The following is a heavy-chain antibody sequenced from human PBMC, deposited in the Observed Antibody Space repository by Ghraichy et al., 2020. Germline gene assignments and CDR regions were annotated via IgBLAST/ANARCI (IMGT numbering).Heavy chain of an antibody. CDR2: IKQDGSEK. J-gene: IGHJ3*01. Sequence: GGSLRLSCAASGFTFSSYWMSWVRQVPGKGLEWVANIKQDGSEKYYVDSVKGRFTISRDNAKNSLHLQMNSLRAEDTVVYYCARVKYSVGTFDLWGQGTMVTVSS. CDR3: ARVKYSVGTFDL. V-gene: IGHV3-7*04. D-gene: IGHD5/OR15-5a*01. CDR1: GFTFSSYW.